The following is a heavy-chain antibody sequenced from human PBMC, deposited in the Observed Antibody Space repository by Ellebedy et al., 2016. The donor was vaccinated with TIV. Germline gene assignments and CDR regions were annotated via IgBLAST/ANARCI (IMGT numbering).Heavy chain of an antibody. CDR1: GYTFTGYY. CDR2: INPNSGGT. V-gene: IGHV1-2*02. CDR3: ATESSRWPYSSSWYDKWQTYGMDV. D-gene: IGHD6-13*01. Sequence: ASVKVSCKASGYTFTGYYMHWVRQAPGQGLEWMGWINPNSGGTNYAQKFQGRVTMTEDTSTDTAYMELSSLRSEDTAVYYCATESSRWPYSSSWYDKWQTYGMDVWGQGTTVTVSS. J-gene: IGHJ6*02.